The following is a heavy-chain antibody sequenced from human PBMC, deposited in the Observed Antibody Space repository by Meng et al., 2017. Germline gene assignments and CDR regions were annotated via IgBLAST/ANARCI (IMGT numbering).Heavy chain of an antibody. D-gene: IGHD3-16*01. CDR3: ASLGGDWGLSYDYVWGSYYY. CDR2: IIPIFGTA. Sequence: QVQLVQSGAEVKKTGASVKVSCKAAGGTFSSYAISWVRQAPGQGLEWMGGIIPIFGTANYAQKFQGRVTITADESTSTAYMELSRLRSDDTAVYYCASLGGDWGLSYDYVWGSYYYWGQGTLVTVSS. J-gene: IGHJ4*02. CDR1: GGTFSSYA. V-gene: IGHV1-69*01.